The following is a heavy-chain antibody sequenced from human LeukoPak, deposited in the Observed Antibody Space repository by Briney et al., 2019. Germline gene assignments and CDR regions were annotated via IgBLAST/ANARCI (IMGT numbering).Heavy chain of an antibody. D-gene: IGHD2-21*02. CDR3: ARGGGYCGGDCFPY. J-gene: IGHJ4*02. CDR2: MSAYTGDT. V-gene: IGHV1-18*01. Sequence: EASVKVSCNPSGYTFTTYGVSWVRQAPGQGLEWMGCMSAYTGDTKYAQRFHGRGTMTRDTSTSKAYMELRNLRSDDTAMYYCARGGGYCGGDCFPYWGQGTLVTVSS. CDR1: GYTFTTYG.